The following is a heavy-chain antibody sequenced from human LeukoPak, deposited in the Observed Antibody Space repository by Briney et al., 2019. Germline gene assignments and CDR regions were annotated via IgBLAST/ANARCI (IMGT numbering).Heavy chain of an antibody. V-gene: IGHV3-23*01. Sequence: PGGSLRLSCAASGFTFSSYAMSWVRQAPGKGLEWVSSISGSGGSTYYADSVKGRFTISRDNSRDNSKNTVYLQMNSLRAEDTAVYYCAKGLSSGWYRGLGFDPWGQGTLVTVSS. D-gene: IGHD6-19*01. J-gene: IGHJ5*02. CDR2: ISGSGGST. CDR3: AKGLSSGWYRGLGFDP. CDR1: GFTFSSYA.